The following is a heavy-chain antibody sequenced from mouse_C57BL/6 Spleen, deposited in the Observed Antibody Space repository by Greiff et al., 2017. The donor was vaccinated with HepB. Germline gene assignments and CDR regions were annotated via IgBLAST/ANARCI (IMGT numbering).Heavy chain of an antibody. CDR3: ARDLYDPFAY. Sequence: EVHLVESGGGLVKPGGSLKLSCAASGFTFSSYAMSWVRQTPEKRLEWVATISDGGSYTYYPDNVKGRFTISRDNAKNNLYLQMSHLKSEDTAMYYCARDLYDPFAYWGQGTLVTVSA. CDR2: ISDGGSYT. V-gene: IGHV5-4*01. CDR1: GFTFSSYA. J-gene: IGHJ3*01. D-gene: IGHD2-3*01.